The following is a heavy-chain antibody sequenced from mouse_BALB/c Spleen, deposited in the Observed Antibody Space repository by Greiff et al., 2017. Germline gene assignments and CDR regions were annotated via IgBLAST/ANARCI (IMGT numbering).Heavy chain of an antibody. CDR3: VRDYYGSSYRYFDV. CDR2: IWTGGGT. J-gene: IGHJ1*01. CDR1: GFSLTSYD. V-gene: IGHV2-9-2*01. D-gene: IGHD1-1*01. Sequence: QVQLKESGPGLVAPSQSLSITCTVSGFSLTSYDISWIRQPPGKGLEWLGVIWTGGGTNYNSAFMSRLSISKDNSKSQVFLKMNSLQTDDTAIYYCVRDYYGSSYRYFDVWGAGTTVTVSS.